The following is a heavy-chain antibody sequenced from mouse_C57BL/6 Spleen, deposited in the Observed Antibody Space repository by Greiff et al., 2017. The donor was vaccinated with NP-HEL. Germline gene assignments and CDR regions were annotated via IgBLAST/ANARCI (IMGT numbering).Heavy chain of an antibody. CDR2: IWSGGST. CDR3: ARNWGYGSSYVGWYFDV. CDR1: GFSLTSYG. Sequence: VQLQQSGPGLVQPSQSLSITCTVSGFSLTSYGVHWVRQSPGKGLEWLGVIWSGGSTDYNAAFISRLSISKDNSKSQVFFKMNSLQADDTAIYYCARNWGYGSSYVGWYFDVWGTGTTVTVSS. V-gene: IGHV2-2*01. J-gene: IGHJ1*03. D-gene: IGHD1-1*01.